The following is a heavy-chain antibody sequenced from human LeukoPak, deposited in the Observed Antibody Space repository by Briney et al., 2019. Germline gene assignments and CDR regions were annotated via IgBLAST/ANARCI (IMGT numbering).Heavy chain of an antibody. D-gene: IGHD3-10*01. V-gene: IGHV4-59*08. CDR1: GGSISSYY. Sequence: SETLSLTCTVSGGSISSYYWSWIRQPPGKGLEWIGYIYYSGSTSYNPSLKSRVTISVDTSKNQFSLKLSSVTAADTAVYYCARNGITMVRGVTRADAFDIWGQGTMVTVSS. J-gene: IGHJ3*02. CDR3: ARNGITMVRGVTRADAFDI. CDR2: IYYSGST.